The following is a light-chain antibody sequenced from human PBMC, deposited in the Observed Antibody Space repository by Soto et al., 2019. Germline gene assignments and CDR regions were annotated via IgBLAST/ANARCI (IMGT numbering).Light chain of an antibody. V-gene: IGKV3-20*01. J-gene: IGKJ5*01. CDR3: QQYGSSPPIT. CDR1: QSVDIS. CDR2: GAS. Sequence: PGERVILSCRASQSVDISLAWYQQKPGQAPRLLIYGASSRATGIPDRFSGSGSGTDFTLTISRLEPEDFAVYYCQQYGSSPPITFGQGTRLEIK.